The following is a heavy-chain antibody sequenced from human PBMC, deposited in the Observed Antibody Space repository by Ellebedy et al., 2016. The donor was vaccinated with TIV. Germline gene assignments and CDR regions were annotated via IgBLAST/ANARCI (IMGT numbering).Heavy chain of an antibody. Sequence: AASVKVSCKASGYTFTSYGINWVRQAPGQGLEWMGWISAYNGNTNYAQNLQGRVTMTTDTSTSTAFMDLRSLRSDDTAVYYCARVLSGTNRGSEFYYYALDVWGQGTTVTVSS. V-gene: IGHV1-18*01. D-gene: IGHD2-2*01. J-gene: IGHJ6*02. CDR2: ISAYNGNT. CDR3: ARVLSGTNRGSEFYYYALDV. CDR1: GYTFTSYG.